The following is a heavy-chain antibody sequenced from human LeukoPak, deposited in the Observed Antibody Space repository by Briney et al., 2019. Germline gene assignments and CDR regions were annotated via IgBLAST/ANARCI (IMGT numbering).Heavy chain of an antibody. Sequence: PGGSVRLSCEASGLIFSNYGMHWVRQAPGKGREGVAVISYDGSNEYYLQSVKGRFTISRDNSKNTLYLQMTSLRPEDTALYYCAKRDIIEVPAVFYWGQGTLVTVSS. J-gene: IGHJ4*02. D-gene: IGHD2-2*01. CDR3: AKRDIIEVPAVFY. V-gene: IGHV3-30*18. CDR1: GLIFSNYG. CDR2: ISYDGSNE.